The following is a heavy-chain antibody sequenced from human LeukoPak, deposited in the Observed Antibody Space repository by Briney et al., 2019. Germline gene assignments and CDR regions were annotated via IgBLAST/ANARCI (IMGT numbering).Heavy chain of an antibody. CDR1: GGSFSGYY. V-gene: IGHV4-34*01. CDR2: INHSGST. CDR3: ARKLRRGIDY. D-gene: IGHD4-17*01. Sequence: SETLSLTCAVYGGSFSGYYWGWIRQPPGKGLEWIGEINHSGSTNYNPSLKSRVTLSVDTSKSQFSLKLSSVTAADTAVYYCARKLRRGIDYWGQGTLVTVSS. J-gene: IGHJ4*02.